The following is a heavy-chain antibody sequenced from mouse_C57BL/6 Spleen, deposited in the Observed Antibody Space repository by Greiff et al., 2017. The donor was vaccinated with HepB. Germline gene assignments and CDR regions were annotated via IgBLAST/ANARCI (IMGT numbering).Heavy chain of an antibody. CDR3: ARGGPAHFDY. Sequence: QVQLQQSGAELVKPGASVKISCKASGYAFSSYWMNWVKQRPGKGLEWIGQIYPGDGDTNYNGKFKGKATLTADNSSSTAYMQISSLTSEDSAVYFWARGGPAHFDYWGQGTTHTVSS. CDR2: IYPGDGDT. V-gene: IGHV1-80*01. D-gene: IGHD3-3*01. CDR1: GYAFSSYW. J-gene: IGHJ2*01.